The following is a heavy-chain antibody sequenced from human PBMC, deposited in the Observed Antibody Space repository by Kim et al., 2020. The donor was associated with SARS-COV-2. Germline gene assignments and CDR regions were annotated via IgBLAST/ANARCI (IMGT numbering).Heavy chain of an antibody. V-gene: IGHV4-39*01. J-gene: IGHJ4*02. CDR3: ARSYYYDSSGYLMFDY. Sequence: SLKSRVTISVDTSKNQFSLKLSSVTAADTAVYYCARSYYYDSSGYLMFDYWGQGTLVTVSS. D-gene: IGHD3-22*01.